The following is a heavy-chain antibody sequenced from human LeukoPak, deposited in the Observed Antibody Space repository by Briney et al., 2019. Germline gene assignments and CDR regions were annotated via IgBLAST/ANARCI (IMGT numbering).Heavy chain of an antibody. Sequence: GASVKVSCKVSGYTLTELSMHWVRQAPGKGLEWMGGFDPEDGETIYAQKFQGRVTMTEDTSTDTAYMELSSLRSEDTAVYYCATVSPRFGVDDYFDYWGQGTLVTVSS. D-gene: IGHD3-3*01. CDR2: FDPEDGET. J-gene: IGHJ4*02. CDR3: ATVSPRFGVDDYFDY. CDR1: GYTLTELS. V-gene: IGHV1-24*01.